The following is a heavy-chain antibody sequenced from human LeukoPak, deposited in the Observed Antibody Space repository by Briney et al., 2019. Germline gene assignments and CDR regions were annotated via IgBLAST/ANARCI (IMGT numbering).Heavy chain of an antibody. V-gene: IGHV3-21*01. CDR3: ALAVGRVVGTFDC. J-gene: IGHJ4*02. CDR2: ISSSGTYI. D-gene: IGHD3-22*01. CDR1: GFTFRSYS. Sequence: GGSLRLSCAASGFTFRSYSMNWARQAPGKGLEWVSSISSSGTYIYYADSVKGRFTISRDNAKNSLYLQMNSLRAEDTSVYYCALAVGRVVGTFDCWGQGTLVTVSS.